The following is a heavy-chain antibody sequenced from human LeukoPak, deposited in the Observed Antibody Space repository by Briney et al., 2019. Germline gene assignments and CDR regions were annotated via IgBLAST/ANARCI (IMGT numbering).Heavy chain of an antibody. CDR1: GFTFSSYN. D-gene: IGHD4/OR15-4a*01. Sequence: PGGSLRLSCAASGFTFSSYNMNWVRQAPGKGLEWVSSISSGSSYIYYADSVEGRFTISRDNAKNSLYLQMNSLRAEDTALYYCARYGGNAFDVWGQGTMVTVSS. CDR2: ISSGSSYI. J-gene: IGHJ3*01. V-gene: IGHV3-21*01. CDR3: ARYGGNAFDV.